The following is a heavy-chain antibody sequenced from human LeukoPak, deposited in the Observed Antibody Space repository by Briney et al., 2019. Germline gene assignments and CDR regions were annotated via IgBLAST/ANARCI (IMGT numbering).Heavy chain of an antibody. CDR1: RFTFSIYA. D-gene: IGHD3-10*01. CDR2: IWHDGSHK. V-gene: IGHV3-33*08. J-gene: IGHJ4*02. CDR3: AREIFGSGSCPDF. Sequence: GGSLRLSCAASRFTFSIYAMHWVRQAPGQGLEWVALIWHDGSHKFYSNSVRGQFTISRDNSKNTVSLQMNNLRPEDTAVYYCAREIFGSGSCPDFWGQGTLVTVSS.